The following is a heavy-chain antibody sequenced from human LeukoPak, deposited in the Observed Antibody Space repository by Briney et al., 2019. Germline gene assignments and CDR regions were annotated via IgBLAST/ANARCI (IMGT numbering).Heavy chain of an antibody. CDR1: GFTFSSYG. Sequence: GGSLRLSCAASGFTFSSYGMHWVRQAPGKGLEWVAVIWYDGSNKYYADSVKGRFTISRDNSKNTLYLQMNSLRAEDTAVYYCARDNYYGSGSFDYWGQGTLVTVSS. D-gene: IGHD3-10*01. CDR3: ARDNYYGSGSFDY. J-gene: IGHJ4*02. CDR2: IWYDGSNK. V-gene: IGHV3-33*01.